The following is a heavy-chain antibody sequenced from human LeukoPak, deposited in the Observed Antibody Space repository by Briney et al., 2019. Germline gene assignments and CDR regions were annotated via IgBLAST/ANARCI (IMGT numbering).Heavy chain of an antibody. Sequence: GGSLRLSCTVSGFTVSSNSLSWVRQAPGKGLEWVSFIYSSVTHYSDSVKGRFTISRDNSRNTLFLQMNSLRAEDTAVYYCARRAGAYSHPYDYWGQGTLVTVSS. D-gene: IGHD4/OR15-4a*01. CDR3: ARRAGAYSHPYDY. CDR2: IYSSVT. J-gene: IGHJ4*02. V-gene: IGHV3-53*01. CDR1: GFTVSSNS.